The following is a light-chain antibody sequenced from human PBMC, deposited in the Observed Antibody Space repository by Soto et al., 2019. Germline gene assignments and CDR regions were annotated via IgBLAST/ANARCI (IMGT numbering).Light chain of an antibody. CDR3: SSYTSSSTVV. V-gene: IGLV2-14*03. Sequence: QSALTQPASVSGSPGQSITISCTGTSSDVGGYNYVSWYQQHPGKAPKLMIYDVSYRPSGVSNRFSGSKSGNTASLTISGLQADAEADYYCSSYTSSSTVVFGGGTKVTVL. CDR2: DVS. J-gene: IGLJ3*02. CDR1: SSDVGGYNY.